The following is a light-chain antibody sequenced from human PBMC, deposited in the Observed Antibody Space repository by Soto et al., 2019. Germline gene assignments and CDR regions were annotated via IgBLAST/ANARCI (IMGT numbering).Light chain of an antibody. CDR2: EDN. J-gene: IGLJ2*01. V-gene: IGLV2-23*01. Sequence: QSALTQPASVSGSPGQSITISCTGISSDVGSYNLVSWYQHHPGKAPKFIIYEDNKRPSGVSNRFSGSKSGNTASLTISGLQAEDEADYYCCAFVRSNALLFGGGTKLTVL. CDR3: CAFVRSNALL. CDR1: SSDVGSYNL.